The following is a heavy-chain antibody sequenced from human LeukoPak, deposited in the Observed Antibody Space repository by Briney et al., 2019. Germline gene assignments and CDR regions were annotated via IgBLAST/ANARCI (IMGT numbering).Heavy chain of an antibody. V-gene: IGHV3-48*01. J-gene: IGHJ4*02. D-gene: IGHD6-19*01. CDR3: ARARQGQWTGGFDY. CDR1: GFTFSSYS. CDR2: ISSSSSTI. Sequence: GGSLRLSCAASGFTFSSYSINWVRQPPGKGLEWVSYISSSSSTIYYADSVKGRFTISRDNAKNSLYLQMNSLRAEDAAVYYCARARQGQWTGGFDYWGQGTLVTVSS.